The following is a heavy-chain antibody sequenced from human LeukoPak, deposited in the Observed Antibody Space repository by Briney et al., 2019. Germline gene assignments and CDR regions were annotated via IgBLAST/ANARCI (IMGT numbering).Heavy chain of an antibody. J-gene: IGHJ4*02. CDR3: ARGTPTFFDY. CDR1: GGSISGSGYY. V-gene: IGHV4-39*07. D-gene: IGHD3-16*01. CDR2: INHSGST. Sequence: SETLSLTCTVSGGSISGSGYYWSWIRQPPGKGLEWIGEINHSGSTNYNPSLKSRVTISVDTSKNQFSLKLSSVTAADTAVYYCARGTPTFFDYWGQGTLVTVSS.